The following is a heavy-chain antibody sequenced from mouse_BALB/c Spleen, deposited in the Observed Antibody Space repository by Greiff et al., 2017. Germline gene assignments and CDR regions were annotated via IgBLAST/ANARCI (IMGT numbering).Heavy chain of an antibody. Sequence: EVMLVESGGGLVKPGGSLKLSCAASGFAFSSYDMSWVRQTPEKRLEWVGYISSGGGSTYYTDTVKGRFTISRDNAKNTLYLQMNSLKSEDTAMYYCARHAYDGCPFADWGQGTLVTVSA. CDR3: ARHAYDGCPFAD. D-gene: IGHD2-3*01. CDR1: GFAFSSYD. J-gene: IGHJ3*01. CDR2: ISSGGGST. V-gene: IGHV5-12-1*01.